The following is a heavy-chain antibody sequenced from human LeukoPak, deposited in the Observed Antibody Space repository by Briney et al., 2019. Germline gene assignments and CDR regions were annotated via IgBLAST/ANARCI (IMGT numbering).Heavy chain of an antibody. CDR2: ISWSSGSK. V-gene: IGHV3-9*01. CDR3: ASSFDY. J-gene: IGHJ4*02. CDR1: GFTFDDYA. Sequence: GGSLRLSCVASGFTFDDYAMHWVRQAPGKGLEWVSGISWSSGSKGYADSVRGRFTISRDNAKKSLYLQMNSLRAEDTAVYYCASSFDYWGQGTLVTVSS. D-gene: IGHD2-2*01.